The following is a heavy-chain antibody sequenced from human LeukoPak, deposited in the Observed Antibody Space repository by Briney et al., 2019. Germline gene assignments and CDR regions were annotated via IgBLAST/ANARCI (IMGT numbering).Heavy chain of an antibody. CDR2: ISSSSSYI. Sequence: PGGSLRLSCAASGFIFSSYEMNWVRQAPGKGLEWVSSISSSSSYIYYADSVKGRFTISRDNAKNSLYLQMNSLRAEDTAVYYCARNYYDILTGYYTDAFDIWGQGTMVTVSS. J-gene: IGHJ3*02. V-gene: IGHV3-21*01. D-gene: IGHD3-9*01. CDR1: GFIFSSYE. CDR3: ARNYYDILTGYYTDAFDI.